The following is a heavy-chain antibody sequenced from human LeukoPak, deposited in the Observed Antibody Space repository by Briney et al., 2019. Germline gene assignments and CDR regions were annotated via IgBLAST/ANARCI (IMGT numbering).Heavy chain of an antibody. V-gene: IGHV1-69*04. CDR2: IIPILGIA. J-gene: IGHJ6*02. CDR3: ARTPVTPLDYYYGMDV. Sequence: SVKVSCKASGGTFSSYAISWVRQAPGQGLEWMGRIIPILGIANYAQKFQGRVTITADKSTSTAYMELSSLRSEDTAVYYCARTPVTPLDYYYGMDVWDQGTTVTVSS. CDR1: GGTFSSYA. D-gene: IGHD4-4*01.